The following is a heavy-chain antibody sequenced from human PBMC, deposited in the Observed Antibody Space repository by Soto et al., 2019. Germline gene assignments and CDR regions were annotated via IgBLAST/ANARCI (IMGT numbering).Heavy chain of an antibody. V-gene: IGHV4-59*01. CDR1: GGSITGYY. Sequence: SETLSLTCTVCGGSITGYYCTWIRQPPWKGLEWIGYIYYRGITNYSPSIKSRVTISVDTSKNQFSLNMTSATAADTAVYYCAGSGDTYAFTGYGGHGTLVTVSS. J-gene: IGHJ4*01. CDR2: IYYRGIT. D-gene: IGHD3-16*01. CDR3: AGSGDTYAFTGY.